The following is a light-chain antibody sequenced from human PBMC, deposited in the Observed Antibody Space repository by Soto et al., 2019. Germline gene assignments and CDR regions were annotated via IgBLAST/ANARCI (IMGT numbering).Light chain of an antibody. CDR1: QSVNSN. CDR3: QHYNNWPPWT. Sequence: EIVLTQSPGTLSLSPGERAALSCRASQSVNSNLAWYQQKPGQAPRLLFFGASTRATGIPARFSGSGSGTEFTLTISSLQSEDFAVYYCQHYNNWPPWTFGQGTKV. V-gene: IGKV3-15*01. CDR2: GAS. J-gene: IGKJ1*01.